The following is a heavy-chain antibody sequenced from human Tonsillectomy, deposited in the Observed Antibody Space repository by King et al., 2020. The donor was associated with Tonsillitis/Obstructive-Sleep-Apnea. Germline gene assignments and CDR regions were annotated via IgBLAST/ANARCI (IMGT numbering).Heavy chain of an antibody. V-gene: IGHV2-26*01. J-gene: IGHJ5*02. CDR3: ARIWEGENWFDP. Sequence: VTLKESGPVLVKPTETLTLTCTVSGFSLSHARMGVSWIRQPPGKALEWLAHIFSNDEKSYSTSLKGRLTISKDTPKSQVVLTMTNMDPVDTATYYCARIWEGENWFDPWGQGTLVTVSS. CDR1: GFSLSHARMG. CDR2: IFSNDEK. D-gene: IGHD3-16*01.